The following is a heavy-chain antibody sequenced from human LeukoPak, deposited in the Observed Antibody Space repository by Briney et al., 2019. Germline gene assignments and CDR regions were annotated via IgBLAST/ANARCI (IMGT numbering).Heavy chain of an antibody. J-gene: IGHJ5*02. CDR2: ISYDGSNK. D-gene: IGHD1-26*01. V-gene: IGHV3-30*18. CDR1: GFTFSSYG. Sequence: GGSLRLPCAASGFTFSSYGMHWVRQAPGKGLEWVAVISYDGSNKYYADSVKGRFTISRNNSRNTLYLQMNGLRAEDTAVCYCAKNSGSYSDWFDPWGQGTLVTVSS. CDR3: AKNSGSYSDWFDP.